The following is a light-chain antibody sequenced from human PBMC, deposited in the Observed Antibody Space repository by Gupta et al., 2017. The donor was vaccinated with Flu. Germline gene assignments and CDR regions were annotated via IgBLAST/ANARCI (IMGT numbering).Light chain of an antibody. CDR2: AAS. V-gene: IGKV1-9*01. CDR3: QQRNTCPVT. Sequence: DIQLTQSPSFLSPSVGDRVTIPCRASQGISSYLAWYQQRPWKAPKLLIYAASTLQRGVPSRFSGSGSGTEFTLTISSLQPEDFATYYCQQRNTCPVTFGQGTRLEIK. CDR1: QGISSY. J-gene: IGKJ5*01.